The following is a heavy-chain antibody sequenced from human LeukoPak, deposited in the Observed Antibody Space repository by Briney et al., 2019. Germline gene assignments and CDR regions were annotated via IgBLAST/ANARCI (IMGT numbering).Heavy chain of an antibody. CDR1: GFTFSSYS. CDR3: ARDRGYCSGGTCYPVYFDY. V-gene: IGHV3-21*01. Sequence: GGALRLSRAASGFTFSSYSMNWGRQGPGKGVEGVSFITRSVNYMYYADSVKGRFTISRDNAKNSLYLQMDSLRAEDTALYYCARDRGYCSGGTCYPVYFDYWGQGTLVTVSS. D-gene: IGHD2-15*01. CDR2: ITRSVNYM. J-gene: IGHJ4*02.